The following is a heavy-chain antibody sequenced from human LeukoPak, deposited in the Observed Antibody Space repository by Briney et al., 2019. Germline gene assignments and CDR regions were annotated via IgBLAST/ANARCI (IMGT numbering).Heavy chain of an antibody. CDR3: AKDGDVLVAAAGSSFDY. CDR2: ISWNSGTM. J-gene: IGHJ4*02. Sequence: SLRLSCAASGFTFDDYAMHWVRQAPGKGLEWVSGISWNSGTMGYADSAKGRFTISRDNAKNSLYLQMNSLRAEDTALYYCAKDGDVLVAAAGSSFDYWGQGTLVTVSS. V-gene: IGHV3-9*01. CDR1: GFTFDDYA. D-gene: IGHD6-13*01.